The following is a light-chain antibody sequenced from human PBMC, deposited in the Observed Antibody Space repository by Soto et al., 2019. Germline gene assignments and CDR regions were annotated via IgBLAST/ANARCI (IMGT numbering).Light chain of an antibody. CDR2: EVS. J-gene: IGLJ1*01. CDR1: SSDVGGYNY. CDR3: SSYAGSSNV. Sequence: QSVLTQPASVSGSPGQSITISCTGTSSDVGGYNYVSWYQQHPGKAPKLMIYEVSNRPSGVSNRFSGSKSGNTASLTVSGLHAEDEADYYCSSYAGSSNVFGTVTKVTV. V-gene: IGLV2-14*01.